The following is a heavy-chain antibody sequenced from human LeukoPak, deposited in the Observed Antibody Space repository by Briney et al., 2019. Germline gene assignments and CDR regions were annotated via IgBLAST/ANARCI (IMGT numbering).Heavy chain of an antibody. Sequence: ASVKVSFKASGYTFTSYGISWVRQAPGQGLEWMGWISAYNGNTNYAQKLQGRVTMTTDTSTSTAYMELRSLRSDDTAVYYCARVRFFRVPAAKQNWFDPWGQGTPVTVSS. D-gene: IGHD2-2*01. CDR3: ARVRFFRVPAAKQNWFDP. J-gene: IGHJ5*02. CDR2: ISAYNGNT. CDR1: GYTFTSYG. V-gene: IGHV1-18*01.